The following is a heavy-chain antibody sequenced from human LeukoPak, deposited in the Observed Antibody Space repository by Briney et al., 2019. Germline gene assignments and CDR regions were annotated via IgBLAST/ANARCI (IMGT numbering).Heavy chain of an antibody. Sequence: SETLSLTCTVSGGSISSYYWSWIRQPPGKGLEWIGYIYYSGSTNHNPSLKSRVTISVDTSKNQFSLKLSSVTAADTAVYYCARQGDTAMVPNWFDPWGQGTLVTVSS. CDR2: IYYSGST. D-gene: IGHD5-18*01. CDR1: GGSISSYY. V-gene: IGHV4-59*08. J-gene: IGHJ5*02. CDR3: ARQGDTAMVPNWFDP.